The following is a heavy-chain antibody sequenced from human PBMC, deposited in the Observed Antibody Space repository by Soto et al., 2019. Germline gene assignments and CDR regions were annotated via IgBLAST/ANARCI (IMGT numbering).Heavy chain of an antibody. D-gene: IGHD3-16*01. CDR2: ISAYNRKI. V-gene: IGHV1-18*04. CDR3: ARGIMMVHSGDDFDY. J-gene: IGHJ3*01. Sequence: QVQLLQSGVEVKQPGASVQVSCKDSGYTFTSSGISWVRQVPGQCLEWMGWISAYNRKIIYAQNFQGRITMTTDTSPSKAYMELRSLRSDDPAVYYCARGIMMVHSGDDFDYWVQGTMVTVSS. CDR1: GYTFTSSG.